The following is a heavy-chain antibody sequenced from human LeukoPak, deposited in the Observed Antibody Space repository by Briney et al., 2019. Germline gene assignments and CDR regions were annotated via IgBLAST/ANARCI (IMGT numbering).Heavy chain of an antibody. CDR1: GGTFSSYA. CDR3: ARDRAYYDSSGYYFDY. J-gene: IGHJ4*02. Sequence: GASVKVSCKASGGTFSSYAISRVRQAPGQGLEWVGGIIPIFGTANYAQKFQGRVTITADESTSTAYMELSSLRSEDTAVYYCARDRAYYDSSGYYFDYWGQGTLVTVSS. D-gene: IGHD3-22*01. CDR2: IIPIFGTA. V-gene: IGHV1-69*13.